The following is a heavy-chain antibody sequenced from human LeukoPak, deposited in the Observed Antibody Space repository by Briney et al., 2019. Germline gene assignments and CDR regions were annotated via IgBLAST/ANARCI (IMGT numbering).Heavy chain of an antibody. CDR1: GFTFSSYW. CDR3: AKPRGQLLYWGYAFDI. J-gene: IGHJ3*02. CDR2: INTDGSST. V-gene: IGHV3-74*01. Sequence: GGSLRLSCAASGFTFSSYWMHWIRQAPGKGLVWVSRINTDGSSTSYADSVKGRFTISRDNAKITLYLQMNSLRAEDTAVYYCAKPRGQLLYWGYAFDIWGQGTMVTVSS. D-gene: IGHD2-2*02.